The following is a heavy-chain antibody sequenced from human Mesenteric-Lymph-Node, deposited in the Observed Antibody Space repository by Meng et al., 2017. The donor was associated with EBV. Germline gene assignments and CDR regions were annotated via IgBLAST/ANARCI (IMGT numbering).Heavy chain of an antibody. J-gene: IGHJ4*02. CDR1: GFPFSSYS. CDR2: IFTSGNI. Sequence: EVQLVASGXXLVKPGGSLRLSCAASGFPFSSYSMNWVRQAPGKGLEWVSSIFTSGNIYYADSVKGRFTISRDNAKNSLYLLMNNLRVEDTAVYYCTRALGDSTAYWGQGTLVTVSS. D-gene: IGHD3-16*01. V-gene: IGHV3-21*01. CDR3: TRALGDSTAY.